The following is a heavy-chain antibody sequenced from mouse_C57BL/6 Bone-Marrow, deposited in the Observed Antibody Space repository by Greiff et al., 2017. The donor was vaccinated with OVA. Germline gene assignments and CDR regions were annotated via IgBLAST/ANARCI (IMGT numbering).Heavy chain of an antibody. CDR3: ARDYGRDY. Sequence: VQLKESGPELVKPGASVKLSCKASGYTFTSYDINWVKQRPGPGLEWIGWIYPRDGSTKYNEKFKGKATLTVDTSSSTAYMELHSLTSEDSAVYFCARDYGRDYWGQGTTLTVSS. D-gene: IGHD1-1*01. CDR2: IYPRDGST. V-gene: IGHV1-85*01. CDR1: GYTFTSYD. J-gene: IGHJ2*01.